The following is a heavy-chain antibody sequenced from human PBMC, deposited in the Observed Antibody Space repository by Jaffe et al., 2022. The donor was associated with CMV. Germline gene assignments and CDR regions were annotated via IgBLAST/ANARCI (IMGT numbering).Heavy chain of an antibody. V-gene: IGHV3-66*01. CDR1: GFTVSSNY. J-gene: IGHJ4*02. CDR3: ARRPDDFWSGYYTQ. CDR2: IYSGGST. D-gene: IGHD3-3*01. Sequence: EVQLVESGGGLVQPGGSLRLSCAASGFTVSSNYMSWVRQAPGKGLEWVSVIYSGGSTYYADSVKGRFTISRDNSKNTLYLQMNSLRAEDTAVYYCARRPDDFWSGYYTQWGQGTLVTVSS.